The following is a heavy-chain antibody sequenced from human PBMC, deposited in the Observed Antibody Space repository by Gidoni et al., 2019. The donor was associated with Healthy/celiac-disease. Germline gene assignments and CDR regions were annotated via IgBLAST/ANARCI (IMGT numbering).Heavy chain of an antibody. CDR3: ARDTGGYDSGSYRYYYYGMDV. V-gene: IGHV3-30-3*01. Sequence: QVQLVESGGGVVQPGRSLRLSCAASGFTFSSYAMHWVRQAPGKGLEWVAVISYDGSNKYYADSVKGRFTISRDNSKNTLYLQMNSLRAEDTAVYYCARDTGGYDSGSYRYYYYGMDVWGQGTTVTVSS. D-gene: IGHD1-26*01. CDR1: GFTFSSYA. CDR2: ISYDGSNK. J-gene: IGHJ6*02.